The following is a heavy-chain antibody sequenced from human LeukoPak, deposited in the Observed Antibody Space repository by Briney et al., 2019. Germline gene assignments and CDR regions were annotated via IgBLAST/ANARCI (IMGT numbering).Heavy chain of an antibody. CDR2: INPNSGAT. J-gene: IGHJ4*02. Sequence: ASVKVSCEASGYSFTGYYIHWVRQAPGQGLEWMGWINPNSGATNYAQKFQGRVTMTRDTSISTAYMELSSLRSDDTAVYFCARGVVVITPHFDFWGQGTLVTASS. V-gene: IGHV1-2*02. D-gene: IGHD3-22*01. CDR3: ARGVVVITPHFDF. CDR1: GYSFTGYY.